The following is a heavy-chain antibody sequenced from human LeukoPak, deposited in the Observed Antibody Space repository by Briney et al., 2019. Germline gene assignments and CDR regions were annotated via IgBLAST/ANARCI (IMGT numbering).Heavy chain of an antibody. D-gene: IGHD2-15*01. CDR2: ISWNSGSI. V-gene: IGHV3-9*01. CDR3: AKLGGTSY. Sequence: GGSLRLSCAASGFTFDDYAMHWVRQAPGKGLEWVSGISWNSGSIGYADSVKGRFTISRDNSENTLYLQMNSLRAEDTAVYYCAKLGGTSYWGQGTLVTVSS. CDR1: GFTFDDYA. J-gene: IGHJ4*02.